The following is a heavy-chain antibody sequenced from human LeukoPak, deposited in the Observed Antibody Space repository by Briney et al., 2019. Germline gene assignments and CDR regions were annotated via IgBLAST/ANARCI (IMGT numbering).Heavy chain of an antibody. CDR1: GYTFTGYY. J-gene: IGHJ4*02. CDR2: INPNSGGT. Sequence: ASVKVSCKASGYTFTGYYLHWVQQAPGQGLQWMGWINPNSGGTNYAYKFQGGITMTRDTSISTAYVELSSLKSDDAAVYYCARGSTLATPGGVPNDYWGQGTLVTVSS. D-gene: IGHD6-13*01. V-gene: IGHV1-2*07. CDR3: ARGSTLATPGGVPNDY.